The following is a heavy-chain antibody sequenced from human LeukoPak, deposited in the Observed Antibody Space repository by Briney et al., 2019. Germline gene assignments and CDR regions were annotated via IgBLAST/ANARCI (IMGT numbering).Heavy chain of an antibody. V-gene: IGHV4-39*07. CDR3: ARLYCNGASCFPPDY. CDR1: GGSISSSTYY. CDR2: IYYSGST. J-gene: IGHJ4*02. Sequence: PSETLSLTCTVSGGSISSSTYYWGWIRQPPGKGLEWIGGIYYSGSTWYNPSLKSRVTMSLDTSRNQFSVKLTSVTAADTAVYYCARLYCNGASCFPPDYWGQGTLVTVSS. D-gene: IGHD2-15*01.